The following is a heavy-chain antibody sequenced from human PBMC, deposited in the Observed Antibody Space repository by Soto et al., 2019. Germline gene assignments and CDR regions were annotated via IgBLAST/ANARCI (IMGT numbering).Heavy chain of an antibody. CDR1: GGSISSYY. J-gene: IGHJ4*02. CDR2: IYYSGST. CDR3: ARGRWLQLIHFDY. V-gene: IGHV4-59*01. Sequence: SETLSLTCTVSGGSISSYYWSWIRQPPGKGLEWIGCIYYSGSTNYNPSLKSRVTISVDTSKNQFSLNLRSVTAADTAVYYCARGRWLQLIHFDYWGQGTLVTVSS. D-gene: IGHD5-12*01.